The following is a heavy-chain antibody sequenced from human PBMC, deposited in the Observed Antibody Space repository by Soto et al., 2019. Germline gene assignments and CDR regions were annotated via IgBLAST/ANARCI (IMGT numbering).Heavy chain of an antibody. D-gene: IGHD6-13*01. CDR1: GCSISSYY. CDR3: AWGYSRSYHRLDY. V-gene: IGHV4-59*08. J-gene: IGHJ4*02. Sequence: SETLSLTCTFSGCSISSYYWSWIRQPPGKGLEWIGYIYYSGSTNYNPSLKSRVTISVDTSKNQFSLKLSSVTAADTAVYYCAWGYSRSYHRLDYWGQGTLVTV. CDR2: IYYSGST.